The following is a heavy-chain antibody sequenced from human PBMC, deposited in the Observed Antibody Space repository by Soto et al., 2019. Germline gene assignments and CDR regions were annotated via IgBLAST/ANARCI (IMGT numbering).Heavy chain of an antibody. V-gene: IGHV3-30*18. D-gene: IGHD3-22*01. CDR2: ISYDGSNK. Sequence: QVQLVESGGGVVQPGRSLRLSCAASGFTFSSYGMHWVRQAPGKGLEWVAVISYDGSNKYYADSVKGRFTISRDNSKNTLYLQMHSLRAEDTAVYYSAKDRYYYYSHDDFDIWGQGTMVTVSS. J-gene: IGHJ3*02. CDR1: GFTFSSYG. CDR3: AKDRYYYYSHDDFDI.